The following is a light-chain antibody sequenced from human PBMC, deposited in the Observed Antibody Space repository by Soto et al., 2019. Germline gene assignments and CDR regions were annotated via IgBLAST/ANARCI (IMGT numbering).Light chain of an antibody. CDR1: SPNIGAGFD. CDR2: NNN. Sequence: QSVLTQPPSVSGAPGQRVTISCTGSSPNIGAGFDVHWYQQLPGTAPKLLISNNNNRPSGVPDRFSGSRSGTSASLAITGLQAEDEADYYCQSYDSSLRGVVFGGGTKVTVL. V-gene: IGLV1-40*01. J-gene: IGLJ3*02. CDR3: QSYDSSLRGVV.